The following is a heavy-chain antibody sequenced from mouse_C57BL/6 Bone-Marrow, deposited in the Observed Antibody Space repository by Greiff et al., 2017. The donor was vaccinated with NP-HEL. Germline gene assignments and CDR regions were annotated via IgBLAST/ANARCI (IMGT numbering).Heavy chain of an antibody. J-gene: IGHJ3*01. CDR2: ISRGGSYT. D-gene: IGHD2-4*01. CDR3: ASPYDYDVAWFAY. CDR1: GFTFSSYG. V-gene: IGHV5-6*01. Sequence: EVQLVESGGDLVKPGGSLKLSCAASGFTFSSYGMSWVRQTPDKRLEWVATISRGGSYTYYPDSVKGRFTISRDNAKNTLYLQMSSLKSEDTAMYDCASPYDYDVAWFAYWGQGTLVTVSA.